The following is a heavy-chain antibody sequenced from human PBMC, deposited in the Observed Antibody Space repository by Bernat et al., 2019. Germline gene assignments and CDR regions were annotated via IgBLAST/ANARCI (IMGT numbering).Heavy chain of an antibody. V-gene: IGHV1-2*02. Sequence: QVQLQQSGAELMKPGASVKLSCKASGYTLTGYWIEWVKQRPRHGLEWIGEVLPGSGSTNYNEKFKGKATFTADTSSNTAYMQLNSLTTEDPAIYYCARGTGTKVMDYWGQGTSVTVSS. D-gene: IGHD1-1*01. CDR2: VLPGSGST. CDR1: GYTLTGYW. CDR3: ARGTGTKVMDY. J-gene: IGHJ4*01.